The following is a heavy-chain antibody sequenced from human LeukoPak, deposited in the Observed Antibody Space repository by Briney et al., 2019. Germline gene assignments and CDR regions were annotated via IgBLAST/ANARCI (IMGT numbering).Heavy chain of an antibody. J-gene: IGHJ5*02. V-gene: IGHV4-61*02. CDR3: VRGPYGSSISNWFDP. D-gene: IGHD3-10*01. CDR2: IYSSGST. Sequence: SETLSLTCTLSGGSISSGSYCWTWIRQPPGEGLGWIGRIYSSGSTDYNPSLKSRVTISADTSKNQFSLNLSSVTAADTAVYYCVRGPYGSSISNWFDPWGQGLLVTVSS. CDR1: GGSISSGSYC.